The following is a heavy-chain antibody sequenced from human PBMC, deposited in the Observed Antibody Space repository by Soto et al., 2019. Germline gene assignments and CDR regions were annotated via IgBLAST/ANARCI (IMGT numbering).Heavy chain of an antibody. D-gene: IGHD2-2*01. CDR1: GGSFSGYY. J-gene: IGHJ4*02. Sequence: NPSETLSLTCAVYGGSFSGYYWSWIRQPPGKGLEWIGEINHSGSTNYNPSLKSRVTISVDTSKNQFSLKLSSVTAADTAVYYCARSPPLEDIVVVPALWGQGTLVTVSS. CDR2: INHSGST. V-gene: IGHV4-34*01. CDR3: ARSPPLEDIVVVPAL.